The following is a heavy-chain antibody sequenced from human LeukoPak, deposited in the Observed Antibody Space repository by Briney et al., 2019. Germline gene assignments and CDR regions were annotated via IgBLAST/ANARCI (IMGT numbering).Heavy chain of an antibody. V-gene: IGHV1-2*02. CDR3: ARTTQVSYYYMDV. Sequence: ASVKVSCKASGYTFTGHYIQWVRQAPGQGLEWMGWINPNSGGTNYAQKFQGRVTITADESTSTAYMELSSLRSEDTAVYYCARTTQVSYYYMDVWGKGTTVTVSS. D-gene: IGHD1-1*01. CDR1: GYTFTGHY. J-gene: IGHJ6*03. CDR2: INPNSGGT.